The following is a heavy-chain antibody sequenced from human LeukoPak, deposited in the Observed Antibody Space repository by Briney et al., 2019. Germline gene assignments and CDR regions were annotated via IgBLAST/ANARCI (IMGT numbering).Heavy chain of an antibody. D-gene: IGHD3-3*01. CDR2: IYTSGST. Sequence: SETLSLACTVSGGSISSGSYYWSWIRQPAGKGLEWIGRIYTSGSTNYNPSLKSRVTISVDTSKNQFSLKLSSVTAADTAVYYCARGPNDFWSGYYTPYSDYWGRGTLVTVSS. CDR1: GGSISSGSYY. J-gene: IGHJ4*02. CDR3: ARGPNDFWSGYYTPYSDY. V-gene: IGHV4-61*02.